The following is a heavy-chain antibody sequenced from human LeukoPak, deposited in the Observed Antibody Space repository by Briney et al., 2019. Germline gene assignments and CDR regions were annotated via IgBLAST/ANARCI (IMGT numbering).Heavy chain of an antibody. V-gene: IGHV4-39*01. Sequence: SETLSLTCTVSGCSITSGTYYWGWIRQPPGKGLEWIGTIYFSGSTYYNPSLKSRVTVSIDTSKNQFSLELTSVTAADTAVYNCTKHASRLDSWGQGTLVTVSS. CDR2: IYFSGST. CDR1: GCSITSGTYY. D-gene: IGHD3-16*01. CDR3: TKHASRLDS. J-gene: IGHJ4*02.